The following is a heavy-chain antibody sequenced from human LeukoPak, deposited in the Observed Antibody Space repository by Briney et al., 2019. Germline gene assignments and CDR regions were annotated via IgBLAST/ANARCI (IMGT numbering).Heavy chain of an antibody. V-gene: IGHV4-59*01. Sequence: SETLSLTCTVSGGSISSYYWSWIRQPPGKGLEWIGYIYYSGSTNYNPSLKSRVTISVDTSKNQFSLKLSSVTAADTAVYYCARTYYDFWSGYYTDYWGQGTLVTVSS. CDR3: ARTYYDFWSGYYTDY. CDR2: IYYSGST. CDR1: GGSISSYY. J-gene: IGHJ4*02. D-gene: IGHD3-3*01.